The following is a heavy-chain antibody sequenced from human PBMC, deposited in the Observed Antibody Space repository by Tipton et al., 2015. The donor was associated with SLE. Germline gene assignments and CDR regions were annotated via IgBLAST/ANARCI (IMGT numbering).Heavy chain of an antibody. J-gene: IGHJ4*02. D-gene: IGHD3-10*01. CDR2: IDDSGNT. V-gene: IGHV4-59*11. Sequence: TLSLTCTVSGGSISSHYWSWIRQPPGKGLEWIGYIDDSGNTDYTPSLKSRVTISADTSKNQFSLRLTSVTAADTAVYYCARGGRGAKTDYWGQGTLVTVSS. CDR1: GGSISSHY. CDR3: ARGGRGAKTDY.